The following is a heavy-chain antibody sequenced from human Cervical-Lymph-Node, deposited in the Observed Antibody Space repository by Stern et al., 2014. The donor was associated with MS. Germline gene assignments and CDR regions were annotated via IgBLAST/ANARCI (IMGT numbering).Heavy chain of an antibody. CDR1: GFNFSAYY. J-gene: IGHJ4*02. D-gene: IGHD1-26*01. CDR3: ARGLPSF. V-gene: IGHV3-11*01. CDR2: VSSNGTGI. Sequence: VPLVESGGDLVKPGGSLRLSCAASGFNFSAYYMNWIRQAPGEGLEWLSSVSSNGTGIYYADSVKDRFITSRDNAKQSLYLQMNRLRAEDTAVYYCARGLPSFWGQGSLVTVSP.